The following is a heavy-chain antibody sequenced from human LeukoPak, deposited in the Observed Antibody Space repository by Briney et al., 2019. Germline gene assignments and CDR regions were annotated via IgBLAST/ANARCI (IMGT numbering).Heavy chain of an antibody. CDR3: ATDIPPSTSFTDEDYYGMDV. D-gene: IGHD2-2*01. CDR1: GYTLTELS. Sequence: ASVKVSCKVSGYTLTELSMHWVRQAPGKGLEWMGGFDPEDGETIYAQKFQGRVTMTEDTSTDTAYMELSSLRSEDTAVYYCATDIPPSTSFTDEDYYGMDVRGQGTTVTVSS. J-gene: IGHJ6*02. V-gene: IGHV1-24*01. CDR2: FDPEDGET.